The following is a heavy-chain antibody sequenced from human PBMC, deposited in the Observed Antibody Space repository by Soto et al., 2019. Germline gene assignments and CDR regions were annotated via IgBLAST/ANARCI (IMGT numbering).Heavy chain of an antibody. CDR2: IGSKGETYAT. D-gene: IGHD3-22*01. J-gene: IGHJ4*02. CDR3: ARAPHYYDSSGYWAY. CDR1: GFPFGASA. Sequence: GGSLRLSCAASGFPFGASALQWVRQASGKGLEWLGRIGSKGETYATAYAASVKGRFTISRDDSKNTAYLQMNSLRAEDTAVYYCARAPHYYDSSGYWAYWGQGTLVTVSS. V-gene: IGHV3-73*01.